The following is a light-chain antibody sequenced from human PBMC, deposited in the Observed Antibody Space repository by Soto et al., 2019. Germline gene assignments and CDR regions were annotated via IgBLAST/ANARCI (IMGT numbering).Light chain of an antibody. V-gene: IGLV2-23*01. Sequence: QSALTQPASVSGSPGQSITISCTGTSSDVGSYNLVSWYQQHPGKAPKLMIFEGSKRPSGGSNRFSGSKSGNTASLTISGLQAEDEADYYCCSYAAGDSAVFGGGTQLTVL. CDR2: EGS. CDR3: CSYAAGDSAV. CDR1: SSDVGSYNL. J-gene: IGLJ7*01.